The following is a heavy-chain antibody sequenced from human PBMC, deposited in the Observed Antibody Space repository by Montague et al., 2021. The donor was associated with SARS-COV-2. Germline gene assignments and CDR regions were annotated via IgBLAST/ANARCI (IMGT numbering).Heavy chain of an antibody. J-gene: IGHJ6*02. CDR2: IYYSGST. CDR1: GGSISSSSYY. Sequence: SETLSLTCTVSGGSISSSSYYWGWIRQPPGKGLEWIGSIYYSGSTYYNPSLKSRVTISVDTSKNQFSLKLSSVTAADTAVYYCATVRSSGWESDYYYDGMDDWGQGTTVTVSS. V-gene: IGHV4-39*01. CDR3: ATVRSSGWESDYYYDGMDD. D-gene: IGHD6-19*01.